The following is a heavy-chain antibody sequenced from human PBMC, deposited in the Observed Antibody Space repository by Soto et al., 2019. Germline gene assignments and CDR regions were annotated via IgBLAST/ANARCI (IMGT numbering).Heavy chain of an antibody. CDR2: IYPGDSDT. J-gene: IGHJ4*02. D-gene: IGHD2-2*01. Sequence: PGESLKISCKGSGYSFTSYWIGWVRQMPGKGLEWMGIIYPGDSDTRYSPSFQGQVTISADKSISTAYLQWSSLKASDTAMYYCARLESTSGDAIYGGFDYWGQGTLVTVSS. CDR1: GYSFTSYW. CDR3: ARLESTSGDAIYGGFDY. V-gene: IGHV5-51*01.